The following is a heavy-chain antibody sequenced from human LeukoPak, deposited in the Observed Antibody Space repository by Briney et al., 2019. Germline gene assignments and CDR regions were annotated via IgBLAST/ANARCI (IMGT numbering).Heavy chain of an antibody. D-gene: IGHD6-13*01. V-gene: IGHV3-48*03. CDR1: GFTFSSYE. J-gene: IGHJ5*02. Sequence: GGSLRLSCAASGFTFSSYEMNWVRQAPGKGLEWVSYISSGSSTIYYADSVKGRFTISRDNAKNSLYLQMNSLRAEDTAVYYCARGPIAAAGKDWFDPWGQGTLVTVSS. CDR3: ARGPIAAAGKDWFDP. CDR2: ISSGSSTI.